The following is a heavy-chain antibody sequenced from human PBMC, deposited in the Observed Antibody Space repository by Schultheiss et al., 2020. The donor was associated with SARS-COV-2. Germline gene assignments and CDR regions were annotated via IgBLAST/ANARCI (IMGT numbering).Heavy chain of an antibody. CDR2: IYYSGST. V-gene: IGHV4-31*03. CDR1: GGSISSGGYY. Sequence: TLSLTCTVSGGSISSGGYYWSWIRQHPGKGLEWIGYIYYSGSTYYNPSLKSRVTISVDTSKNQFSLKLSSVTAADTAVYYCARDRAVLNYYGMDVWGQGTTVTVSS. J-gene: IGHJ6*02. CDR3: ARDRAVLNYYGMDV.